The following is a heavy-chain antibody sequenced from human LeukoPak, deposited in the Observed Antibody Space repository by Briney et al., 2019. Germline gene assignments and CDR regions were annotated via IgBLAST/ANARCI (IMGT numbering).Heavy chain of an antibody. CDR2: IYHSGST. CDR3: ARENWGDNCSGGSCYSFHAFDI. Sequence: SETLSLTCAVSGGSISSSNWWSWVRQPPGKGLEWIGEIYHSGSTNYNPSLKSRVTISVDKSKNQFSLKLSSVTAADTAVYYCARENWGDNCSGGSCYSFHAFDIWGQGTMVTVSS. V-gene: IGHV4-4*02. J-gene: IGHJ3*02. D-gene: IGHD2-15*01. CDR1: GGSISSSNW.